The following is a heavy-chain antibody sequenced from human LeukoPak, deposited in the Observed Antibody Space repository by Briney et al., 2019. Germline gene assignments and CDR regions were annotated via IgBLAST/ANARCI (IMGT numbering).Heavy chain of an antibody. CDR1: GGSITSYY. CDR3: ARRYSGYGNAFDI. D-gene: IGHD5-12*01. J-gene: IGHJ3*02. Sequence: RASETLSLTCTVSGGSITSYYWTWVRQPPGKGLEWIGYIYYTGTTNYNPSLKSRVTISVDTSKNQFSLKLYSVTAADTAVYYCARRYSGYGNAFDIWGQGTMVTVSS. CDR2: IYYTGTT. V-gene: IGHV4-59*08.